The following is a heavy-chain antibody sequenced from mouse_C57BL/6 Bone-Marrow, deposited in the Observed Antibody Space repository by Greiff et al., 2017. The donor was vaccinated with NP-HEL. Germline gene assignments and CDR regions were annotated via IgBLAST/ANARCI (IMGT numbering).Heavy chain of an antibody. CDR3: ARRAVYYYGSSLDY. J-gene: IGHJ2*01. Sequence: EVQLVESGGGLVQPGGSLSLSCAASGFTFTDYYMSWVRQPPGKALEWLGFIRNKANGYTTEYSASVKGRFTISRDNSQSILYLQMNALSAEDSATYDGARRAVYYYGSSLDYWGQGTTLTVSS. CDR2: IRNKANGYTT. D-gene: IGHD1-1*01. CDR1: GFTFTDYY. V-gene: IGHV7-3*01.